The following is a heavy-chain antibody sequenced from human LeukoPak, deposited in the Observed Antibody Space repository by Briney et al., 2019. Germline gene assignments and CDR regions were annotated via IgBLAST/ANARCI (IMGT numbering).Heavy chain of an antibody. CDR2: IYHTGST. V-gene: IGHV4-38-2*02. D-gene: IGHD6-13*01. CDR3: ARGRLAAAPYFDY. CDR1: GYSIGSGFY. J-gene: IGHJ4*02. Sequence: SETLSLTCIVSGYSIGSGFYWVWMRQPPGKGLQWVGSIYHTGSTYYNPSLKSRVTISSDTSGNQFSLKLRSVTPADTAVYYCARGRLAAAPYFDYWGQGTLVTVSS.